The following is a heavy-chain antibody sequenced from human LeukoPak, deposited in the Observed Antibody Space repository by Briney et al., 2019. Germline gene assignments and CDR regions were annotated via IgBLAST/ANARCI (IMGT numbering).Heavy chain of an antibody. V-gene: IGHV4-34*01. CDR3: ARGDYYDSSGYYVDY. Sequence: SETLSLTCAVYGGSFSGYYWSWIRQPPGKGLEWIGEINHSGSINYNPSLKSRVTISVDTSKYQFSLKLSSVTAADTAVYYCARGDYYDSSGYYVDYWGQGTLVTVSS. CDR1: GGSFSGYY. D-gene: IGHD3-22*01. CDR2: INHSGSI. J-gene: IGHJ4*02.